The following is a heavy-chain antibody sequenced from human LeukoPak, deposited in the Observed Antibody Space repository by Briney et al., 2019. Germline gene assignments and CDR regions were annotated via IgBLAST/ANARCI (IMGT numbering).Heavy chain of an antibody. CDR1: GFTFSSYW. V-gene: IGHV3-7*03. D-gene: IGHD6-19*01. Sequence: GGSLRLSCAASGFTFSSYWMSWVRQAPGKGLEWVANIKQDGSEKYYVDSVKGRFTISRDNAKNSLYLQMNSLRAEDTAVYYCRIFSSGWPHNWFDPWGQGTLVAVSS. CDR3: RIFSSGWPHNWFDP. CDR2: IKQDGSEK. J-gene: IGHJ5*02.